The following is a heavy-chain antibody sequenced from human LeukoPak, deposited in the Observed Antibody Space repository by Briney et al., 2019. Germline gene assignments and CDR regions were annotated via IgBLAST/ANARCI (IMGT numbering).Heavy chain of an antibody. V-gene: IGHV3-23*01. D-gene: IGHD1-14*01. J-gene: IGHJ6*03. CDR3: AKGKGSGHYYYYSLDV. CDR1: GFTFSSYA. CDR2: ISGSGGST. Sequence: GGSLRLSCAASGFTFSSYAMSWVRQAPGKGLEWVSIISGSGGSTYYADSVKGRFTISRDNSKNTLYLQMNSLRAEDTAVYYCAKGKGSGHYYYYSLDVWGKGTTVTVSS.